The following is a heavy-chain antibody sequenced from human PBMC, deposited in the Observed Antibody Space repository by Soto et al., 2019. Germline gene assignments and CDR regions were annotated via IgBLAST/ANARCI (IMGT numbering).Heavy chain of an antibody. CDR3: XXDVFVYYDSSGSINRDYYYGMDV. D-gene: IGHD3-22*01. CDR2: IWYDGSNK. J-gene: IGHJ6*02. V-gene: IGHV3-33*01. CDR1: GFTFSSYG. Sequence: QVQLVESGGGXVXPGRSLRLSCAASGFTFSSYGMHWVRQAPGXGLXXVAVIWYDGSNKYYADSVKGRFTISRDNSXXXXXXXXXXXXXXXXXXXXXXXDVFVYYDSSGSINRDYYYGMDVWGQGTTVTVSS.